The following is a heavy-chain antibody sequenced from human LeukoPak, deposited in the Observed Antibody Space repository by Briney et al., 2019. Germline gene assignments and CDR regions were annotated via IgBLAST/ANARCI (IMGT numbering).Heavy chain of an antibody. CDR2: ISGGSDHT. CDR1: GFSFRDYG. J-gene: IGHJ4*02. CDR3: ARCQYISSPDI. V-gene: IGHV3-11*03. D-gene: IGHD2-15*01. Sequence: PGGSLRLSCAASGFSFRDYGVSWMRQAPGKGLEWVSYISGGSDHTNYADSVKGRFTISRDNAKNTLYLQMNSLTDEDTAVYYCARCQYISSPDIWGQGTLVTVSS.